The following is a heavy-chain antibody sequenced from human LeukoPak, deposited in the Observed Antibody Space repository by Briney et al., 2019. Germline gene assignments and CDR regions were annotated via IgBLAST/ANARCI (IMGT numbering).Heavy chain of an antibody. CDR2: INANTGNP. CDR3: ATLGSNDWLAQGNNWFDP. D-gene: IGHD3-9*01. V-gene: IGHV7-4-1*02. CDR1: GYTFTSYA. J-gene: IGHJ5*02. Sequence: ASVKVSCKASGYTFTSYAMNWVRQAPGQGLEWMGWINANTGNPTYAQGFTGRFVFSLDTSVSTAYLQISSLKAEDTAVYYCATLGSNDWLAQGNNWFDPWGQGTLVTVSS.